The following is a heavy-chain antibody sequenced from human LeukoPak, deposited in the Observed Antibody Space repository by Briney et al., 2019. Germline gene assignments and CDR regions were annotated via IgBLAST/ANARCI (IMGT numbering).Heavy chain of an antibody. CDR3: ARKGNYYDSSGISGWYFDL. Sequence: PSETLSLTCTVSGGSISSYYWSWTRQPPGKGLEWIGYIYYSGSTNYNPSLKSRVTISVDTSKNQFSLKLSSVTAADTAVYYCARKGNYYDSSGISGWYFDLWGRGTLVTVSS. CDR2: IYYSGST. J-gene: IGHJ2*01. V-gene: IGHV4-59*12. CDR1: GGSISSYY. D-gene: IGHD3-22*01.